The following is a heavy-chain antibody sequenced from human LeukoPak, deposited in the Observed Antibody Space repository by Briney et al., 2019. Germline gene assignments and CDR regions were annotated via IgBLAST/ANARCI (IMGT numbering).Heavy chain of an antibody. D-gene: IGHD2-2*01. CDR1: GGTFSSYA. V-gene: IGHV1-69*06. Sequence: SVKVSCKASGGTFSSYAISWVRQAPGQGLEWMGGIIPIFGTANYAQKFQGRVTITADKSTSTAYMELSSLRSEDTAVYYCARDQYRYCSSTSCPITYFDYWGQGTLVTVSS. CDR2: IIPIFGTA. J-gene: IGHJ4*02. CDR3: ARDQYRYCSSTSCPITYFDY.